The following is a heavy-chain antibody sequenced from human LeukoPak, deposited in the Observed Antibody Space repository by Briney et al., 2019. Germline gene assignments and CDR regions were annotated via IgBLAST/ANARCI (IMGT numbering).Heavy chain of an antibody. CDR3: AGDLVGAHWDWFDP. CDR2: ISYDGSNK. Sequence: PGRSLRLSCAASGFTFSSYAMHWVRQAPGKGLEWVAVISYDGSNKYYADSVKGRFTISRDNSKNTLYLQMNSLRAEDTAVYYCAGDLVGAHWDWFDPWGQGTLVTVSS. V-gene: IGHV3-30-3*01. J-gene: IGHJ5*02. D-gene: IGHD1-26*01. CDR1: GFTFSSYA.